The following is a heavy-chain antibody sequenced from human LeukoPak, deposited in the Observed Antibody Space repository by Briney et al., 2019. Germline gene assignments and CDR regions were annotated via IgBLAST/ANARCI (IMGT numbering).Heavy chain of an antibody. Sequence: ASVKVSCKASGYTFTSYYIHWVQQAPGQGLEWMGIINPSGGSTSYAQKFQGRLTMSRDTSTSTVYMELSSLRSEDTAVYYCAREEGVVAGTFDLWGQGTLVTVSS. J-gene: IGHJ4*02. CDR2: INPSGGST. CDR3: AREEGVVAGTFDL. CDR1: GYTFTSYY. D-gene: IGHD6-19*01. V-gene: IGHV1-46*03.